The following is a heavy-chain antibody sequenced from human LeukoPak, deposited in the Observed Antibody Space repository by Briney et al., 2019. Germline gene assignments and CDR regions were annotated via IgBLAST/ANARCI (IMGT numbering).Heavy chain of an antibody. CDR1: GFTFSSYA. CDR3: ARVSSGWQNFDY. Sequence: GRSLRLSCAASGFTFSSYAMHWVRQAPGKRLEWVAVISYDGSNKYYADSVKGRFTISRDNSKNTLYLQMNSLRAEDTAVYYCARVSSGWQNFDYWGQGTLATVSS. V-gene: IGHV3-30-3*01. D-gene: IGHD6-19*01. J-gene: IGHJ4*02. CDR2: ISYDGSNK.